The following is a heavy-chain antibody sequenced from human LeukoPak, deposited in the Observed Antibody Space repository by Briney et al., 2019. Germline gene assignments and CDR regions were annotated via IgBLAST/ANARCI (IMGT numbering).Heavy chain of an antibody. J-gene: IGHJ4*02. CDR3: ARQWLALDY. CDR1: GFTFSSYS. Sequence: GGSLRLSCAASGFTFSSYSLNWVRQAPGKGLEWISYINSGSDTIYYADSVKGRFTVSRDNAKNSVYLQMNGLTAEDTAVYYCARQWLALDYWGQGTLVTVSS. D-gene: IGHD6-19*01. CDR2: INSGSDTI. V-gene: IGHV3-48*01.